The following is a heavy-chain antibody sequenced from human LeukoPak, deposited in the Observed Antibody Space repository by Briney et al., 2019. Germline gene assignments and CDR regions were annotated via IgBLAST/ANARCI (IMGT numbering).Heavy chain of an antibody. CDR1: GGPISSGGYY. V-gene: IGHV4-30-2*01. CDR3: ARDRQQLVRGDYFDY. Sequence: PSETLSLTCTVSGGPISSGGYYWSWIRQPPGKGLEWIGYIYHSGSTYYNPSLKSRVTISVDRSKNQFSLKLSSVTAADTAVYYCARDRQQLVRGDYFDYWGQGTLVTVSS. D-gene: IGHD6-13*01. CDR2: IYHSGST. J-gene: IGHJ4*02.